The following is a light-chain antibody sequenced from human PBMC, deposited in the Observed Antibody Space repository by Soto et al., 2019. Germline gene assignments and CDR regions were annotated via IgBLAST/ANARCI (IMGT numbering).Light chain of an antibody. V-gene: IGLV2-14*01. CDR1: RSDVGNYNF. Sequence: QSALTQPASVSGSPGQSITISCTGTRSDVGNYNFVSWYQQHPGKAPKLMIYEVTNRPSGVSNRFSGSKSGNTASLTISGLQAEDEADYYCSSYTSSSTLLFGGGTKVTVL. CDR2: EVT. J-gene: IGLJ2*01. CDR3: SSYTSSSTLL.